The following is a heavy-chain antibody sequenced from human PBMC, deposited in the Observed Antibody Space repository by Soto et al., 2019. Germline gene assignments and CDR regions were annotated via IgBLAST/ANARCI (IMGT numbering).Heavy chain of an antibody. CDR1: GFTFDDYA. CDR3: VRSKGRYFYGTPFYY. J-gene: IGHJ4*02. V-gene: IGHV3-9*01. D-gene: IGHD5-18*01. CDR2: ISWNSGNI. Sequence: EVQLEESGGALVQPGRSLRLSCAASGFTFDDYAMYWVRQVLGKGLEWGSSISWNSGNIGYADPVKGRFTTSRDNQENYLYLQMNSLRPDDTALYYCVRSKGRYFYGTPFYYWGQRTLITVSS.